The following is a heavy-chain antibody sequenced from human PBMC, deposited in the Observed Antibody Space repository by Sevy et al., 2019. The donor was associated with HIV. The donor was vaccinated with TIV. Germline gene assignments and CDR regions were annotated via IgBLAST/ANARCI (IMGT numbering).Heavy chain of an antibody. CDR3: TTDPTMIVVVITSPLGDI. V-gene: IGHV3-15*01. J-gene: IGHJ3*02. Sequence: GGSLRLSCAASGFTLSNAWMSWVRQAPGKGLEWVGRIKCKTDGGTTDYAAPVKGRFTISRDDSKNTLYLQMNSLKTEDTAVYYCTTDPTMIVVVITSPLGDIWGQGSMVTVSS. CDR1: GFTLSNAW. CDR2: IKCKTDGGTT. D-gene: IGHD3-22*01.